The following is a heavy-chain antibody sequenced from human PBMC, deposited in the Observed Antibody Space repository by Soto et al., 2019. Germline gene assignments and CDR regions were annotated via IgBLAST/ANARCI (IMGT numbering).Heavy chain of an antibody. CDR3: AREAV. V-gene: IGHV3-7*05. Sequence: EVQLVESGGGLVQPGGSLRLSCAASGFTFSGSWMSWVRQAPGKGLEWVANIKQDGSEQSYVDSVKGRFTISRDNAKNSLYLQMNSVRAEDTAVYYCAREAVWGQGTTVTVSS. CDR2: IKQDGSEQ. CDR1: GFTFSGSW. J-gene: IGHJ6*02.